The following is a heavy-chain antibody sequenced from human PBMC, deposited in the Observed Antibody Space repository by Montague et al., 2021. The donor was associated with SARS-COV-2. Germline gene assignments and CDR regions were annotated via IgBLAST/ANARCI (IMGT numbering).Heavy chain of an antibody. CDR3: ASAFYGDHWAFDV. J-gene: IGHJ3*01. CDR2: TYYRTWWRS. CDR1: GDSVSSPRAS. V-gene: IGHV6-1*01. D-gene: IGHD3-3*02. Sequence: CAISGDSVSSPRASWNWLRQSPSTGLEWLGRTYYRTWWRSQYPGSLESRITISGDTSKNQFSLQLNSVTPEDTAVYYCASAFYGDHWAFDVWGQGTMVTVSS.